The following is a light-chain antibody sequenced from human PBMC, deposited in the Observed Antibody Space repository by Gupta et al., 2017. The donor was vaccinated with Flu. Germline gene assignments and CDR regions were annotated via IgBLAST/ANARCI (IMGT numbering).Light chain of an antibody. J-gene: IGKJ5*01. CDR3: QQRTNSHPFIP. Sequence: LSVSPGVSATHTCRARQRVNRYLDWYIEKPGQTPAHLICDASNGANGSNADFSGSGGGTDYNIALSSREPEDLEVYYCQQRTNSHPFIPFGQGTRLEIK. CDR2: DAS. CDR1: QRVNRY. V-gene: IGKV3-11*01.